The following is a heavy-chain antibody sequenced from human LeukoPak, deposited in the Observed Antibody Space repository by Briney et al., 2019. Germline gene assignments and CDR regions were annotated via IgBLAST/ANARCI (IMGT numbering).Heavy chain of an antibody. D-gene: IGHD3-22*01. CDR1: GYTFTSYY. V-gene: IGHV1-46*01. CDR2: INPSGGST. Sequence: ASVKVSCKASGYTFTSYYMHWVRQAPGQGLEWMGIINPSGGSTSYAQKFQGRVTITRDTSKSTVYMELSSLRSEDTAVYYCARDWVHPYYYDSSGYNPFDYWGQGTLVTVSS. CDR3: ARDWVHPYYYDSSGYNPFDY. J-gene: IGHJ4*02.